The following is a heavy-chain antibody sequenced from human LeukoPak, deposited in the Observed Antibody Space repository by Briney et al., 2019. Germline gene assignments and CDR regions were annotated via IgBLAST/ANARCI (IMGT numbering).Heavy chain of an antibody. Sequence: EASVKVSCKASGYTFTSYDINWVRQATGQGLEWMGWMNPNSGNTGYAQKFQGRVTMTRDTSISTAYMELSSLRSEDTAVYYGARGKRGSVTIVRGVYYYYMDVWGKGTTVTVSS. CDR1: GYTFTSYD. V-gene: IGHV1-8*01. CDR3: ARGKRGSVTIVRGVYYYYMDV. J-gene: IGHJ6*03. D-gene: IGHD3-10*01. CDR2: MNPNSGNT.